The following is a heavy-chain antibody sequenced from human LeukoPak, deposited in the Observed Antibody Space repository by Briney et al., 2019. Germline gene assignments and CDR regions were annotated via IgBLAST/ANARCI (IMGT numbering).Heavy chain of an antibody. D-gene: IGHD6-19*01. CDR3: ARDYSSGWPNFDY. J-gene: IGHJ4*02. V-gene: IGHV1-18*01. CDR1: GYTFTSYG. Sequence: VASVKVSCKASGYTFTSYGISWVRQAPGQGLEWMGWVSTYNGNTNYAHNLQGRVTMTTDTSTSTAYMELRSLRSDDTAVYYCARDYSSGWPNFDYWGQGTLVTVSS. CDR2: VSTYNGNT.